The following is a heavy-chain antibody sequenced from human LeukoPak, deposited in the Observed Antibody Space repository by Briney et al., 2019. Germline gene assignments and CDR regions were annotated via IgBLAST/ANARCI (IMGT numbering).Heavy chain of an antibody. CDR2: FDPEDGET. CDR3: ATAGRWRSRHLSNYDFWY. D-gene: IGHD3-3*01. V-gene: IGHV1-24*01. CDR1: GYTLTELS. Sequence: ASVKVSCKVSGYTLTELSMHWVRQAPGKGLEWMGGFDPEDGETIYAQKFQGRVTMTEDTSTDTAYMELSSLRSEDTAVYYCATAGRWRSRHLSNYDFWYWGQGTLVTVSS. J-gene: IGHJ4*02.